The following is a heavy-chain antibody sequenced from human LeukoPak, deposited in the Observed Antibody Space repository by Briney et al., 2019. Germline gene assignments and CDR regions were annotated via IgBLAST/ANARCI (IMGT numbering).Heavy chain of an antibody. CDR3: ARGSPPRVYYDRSGYYSYYFDY. J-gene: IGHJ4*02. D-gene: IGHD3-22*01. Sequence: ASVKVSCKVSGYTLTELSMHWVRQAPGKGREWMGGFDPEDGETIYAQKFQGRVTMTTDTSTSTAYMELRSLRSDDTAVYYCARGSPPRVYYDRSGYYSYYFDYWGQGTLVTVSS. V-gene: IGHV1-24*01. CDR2: FDPEDGET. CDR1: GYTLTELS.